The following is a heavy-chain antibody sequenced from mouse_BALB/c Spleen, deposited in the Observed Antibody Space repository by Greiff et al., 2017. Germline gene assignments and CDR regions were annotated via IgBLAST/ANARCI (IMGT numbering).Heavy chain of an antibody. D-gene: IGHD2-1*01. CDR3: TRWNGNYAMDY. CDR2: INPSNGGT. J-gene: IGHJ4*01. CDR1: GYTFTSYY. V-gene: IGHV1S81*02. Sequence: QVQLQQPGAELVKPGASVKLSCRASGYTFTSYYMYWVKQRPGQGLEWIGGINPSNGGTNFNEKFKSKATLTVDKSSSTAYMQLSSLTSEDSAVYYCTRWNGNYAMDYWGQGTSVTVSS.